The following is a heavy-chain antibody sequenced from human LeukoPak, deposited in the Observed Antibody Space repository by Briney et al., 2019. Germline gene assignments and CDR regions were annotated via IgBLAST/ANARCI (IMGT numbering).Heavy chain of an antibody. D-gene: IGHD3-3*01. CDR1: GYTFTGYY. J-gene: IGHJ4*02. Sequence: GASVKVSCKASGYTFTGYYMHWVRQAPGQGLEWMGWINPNSGGTNYVQKFQGRVTMTRDTSISTAYMELSRLRADDTAVYYCARDYITIFGVVVTGVIAYWGQGTLVTVSS. CDR3: ARDYITIFGVVVTGVIAY. V-gene: IGHV1-2*02. CDR2: INPNSGGT.